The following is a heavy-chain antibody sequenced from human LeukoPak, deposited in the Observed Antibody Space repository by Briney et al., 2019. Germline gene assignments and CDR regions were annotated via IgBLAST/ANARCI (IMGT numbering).Heavy chain of an antibody. J-gene: IGHJ5*02. CDR2: INHSGST. CDR1: GGSFSGYY. V-gene: IGHV4-34*01. Sequence: SETLSLTCAVYGGSFSGYYWSWIRQPPGKGLEWIGEINHSGSTNYNPSLKSRVTISVDTSKNQFSLKLSSVTAADTAVYYCARGSSSWYNWFDPWGRETLVTVSS. D-gene: IGHD6-13*01. CDR3: ARGSSSWYNWFDP.